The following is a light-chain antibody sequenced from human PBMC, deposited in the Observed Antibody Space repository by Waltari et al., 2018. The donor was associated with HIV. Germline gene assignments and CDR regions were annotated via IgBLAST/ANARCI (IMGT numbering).Light chain of an antibody. CDR3: ASYTARSIPWV. CDR2: DVI. Sequence: QSALTQPASVSGSPGQSITISSTGTSSDIGGYHYVPWYQQHPGKPPKVLIYDVINRPSGISDRFSGSKSGSTASLTISGLQAEDEADYYCASYTARSIPWVFGGGTKLTVV. V-gene: IGLV2-14*03. J-gene: IGLJ3*02. CDR1: SSDIGGYHY.